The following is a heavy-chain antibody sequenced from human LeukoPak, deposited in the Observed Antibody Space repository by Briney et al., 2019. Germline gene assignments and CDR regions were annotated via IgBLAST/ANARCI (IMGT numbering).Heavy chain of an antibody. V-gene: IGHV7-4-1*02. CDR2: INTKTGTP. CDR3: ARGGEGLVAPSY. CDR1: GYTFNNYA. D-gene: IGHD3-16*01. Sequence: ASVKVSCKASGYTFNNYAMHWVRQAPGQGLEWMGWINTKTGTPTYAPGFTGRFVFLLDTSVSTAYLQISSLKAVDAAVYYCARGGEGLVAPSYWGQGTLVTVSS. J-gene: IGHJ4*02.